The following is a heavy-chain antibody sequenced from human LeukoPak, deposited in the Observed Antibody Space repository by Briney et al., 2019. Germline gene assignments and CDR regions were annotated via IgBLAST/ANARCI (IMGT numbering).Heavy chain of an antibody. CDR2: IHYSGDT. Sequence: SETLSLTCTVSGASISGYYWGWIRQSPGKGLEWIEYIHYSGDTNYVPSLKSRVSISVDTSKNQFSLKLTSLTAADTAVYYCVKVGTGTVDFWGQGTLVSISS. D-gene: IGHD1-1*01. V-gene: IGHV4-59*01. CDR1: GASISGYY. CDR3: VKVGTGTVDF. J-gene: IGHJ4*02.